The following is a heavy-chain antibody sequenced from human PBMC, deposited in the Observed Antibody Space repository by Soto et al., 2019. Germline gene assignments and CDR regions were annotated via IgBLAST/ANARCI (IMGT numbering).Heavy chain of an antibody. CDR1: GYSFTNYW. D-gene: IGHD4-17*01. CDR3: FRHPYGDYDIMDV. J-gene: IGHJ6*02. V-gene: IGHV5-51*01. CDR2: IYPGDSDT. Sequence: GESLKISCKGSGYSFTNYWIGWVRQMPGKGLEWMGIIYPGDSDTRYSPSFQGQVTMSADKSISTAYLQWSSLKASDTAMYYCFRHPYGDYDIMDVCGQGTTVTVS.